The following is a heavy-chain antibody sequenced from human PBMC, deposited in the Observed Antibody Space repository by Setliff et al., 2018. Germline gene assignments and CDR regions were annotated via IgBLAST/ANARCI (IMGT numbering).Heavy chain of an antibody. CDR2: ISGYGSRT. V-gene: IGHV3-23*01. CDR1: GFTFSSYA. J-gene: IGHJ4*02. CDR3: AGDPPGPHLVYTY. D-gene: IGHD3-16*01. Sequence: PGGSLRLSCAASGFTFSSYAMTWVRQAPGKGLEWVSGISGYGSRTYYADSVKGRSTISRDNSQNTMYLQMNSLRAEDTAVYYCAGDPPGPHLVYTYWGQGALVTVSS.